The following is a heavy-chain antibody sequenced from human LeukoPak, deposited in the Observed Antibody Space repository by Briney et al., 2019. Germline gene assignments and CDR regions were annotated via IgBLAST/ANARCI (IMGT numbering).Heavy chain of an antibody. CDR3: ARDDFGSGSPFDY. CDR2: LNGDGDYT. V-gene: IGHV3-74*01. D-gene: IGHD6-19*01. Sequence: GGSLRLSCAVSGFTFSSYWMYWVRQAPGKGLVWVSRLNGDGDYTNYEDSVKGRFTISRDNAKNTLYLQMNSLRAEDTAVYYCARDDFGSGSPFDYWGQGTLVTVSS. CDR1: GFTFSSYW. J-gene: IGHJ4*02.